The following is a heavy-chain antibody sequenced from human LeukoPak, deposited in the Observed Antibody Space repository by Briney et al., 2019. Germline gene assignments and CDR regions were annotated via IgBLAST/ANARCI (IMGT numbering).Heavy chain of an antibody. J-gene: IGHJ4*02. D-gene: IGHD6-19*01. Sequence: GGSLRLSCAASGFTVSSNFMSWVRQAPGKGLEWVSVVFGGGSTYYADSVKGRFTISRDTSKNTLHLQMNSLRAEDTAVYYCATWPGGWYGEDSWGQGTLVTVSS. CDR1: GFTVSSNF. CDR2: VFGGGST. CDR3: ATWPGGWYGEDS. V-gene: IGHV3-53*01.